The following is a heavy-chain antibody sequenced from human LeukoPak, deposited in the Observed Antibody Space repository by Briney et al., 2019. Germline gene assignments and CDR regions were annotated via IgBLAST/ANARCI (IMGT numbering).Heavy chain of an antibody. Sequence: PGGSLRLSCAASGFTFSSYGMHWVRQAPGKGLEWVAVIWYDGSNKYYADSVKGRFTISRDNSKNTLYLQMNSLRAEDTAVYYCAKDTGYYYGSGNCYFDLWGRGTLVTVSS. V-gene: IGHV3-33*06. D-gene: IGHD3-10*01. CDR3: AKDTGYYYGSGNCYFDL. J-gene: IGHJ2*01. CDR2: IWYDGSNK. CDR1: GFTFSSYG.